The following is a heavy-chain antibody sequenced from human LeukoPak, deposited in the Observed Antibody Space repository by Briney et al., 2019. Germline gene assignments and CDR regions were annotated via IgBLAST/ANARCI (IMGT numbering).Heavy chain of an antibody. D-gene: IGHD3-3*01. V-gene: IGHV3-9*01. Sequence: PGGSLRLSCAVSGFTFDDYAMHWVRQVPGKGLEWVAGISWNSDTRGYVDSVKGRFTISRDNARNSLYLQMNSLRAEDTAVYYCARDRGTIFGVVINYFDYWGQGTLVTVSS. CDR3: ARDRGTIFGVVINYFDY. CDR2: ISWNSDTR. CDR1: GFTFDDYA. J-gene: IGHJ4*02.